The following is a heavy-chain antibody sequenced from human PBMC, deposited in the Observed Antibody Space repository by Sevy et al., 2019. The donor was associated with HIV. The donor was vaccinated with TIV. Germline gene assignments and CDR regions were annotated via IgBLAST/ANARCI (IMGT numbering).Heavy chain of an antibody. CDR3: AKDVSAAGSFDDY. CDR1: AFTFSSYA. J-gene: IGHJ4*02. V-gene: IGHV3-23*01. Sequence: GGSLRLSCAASAFTFSSYAMSWVRQAPGKGLEWVSAISGSGGSTYYADSVKGRFTISRDNSKNTLYLQMNSLRAEDTAVYYCAKDVSAAGSFDDYWGQGTLVTVSS. D-gene: IGHD6-13*01. CDR2: ISGSGGST.